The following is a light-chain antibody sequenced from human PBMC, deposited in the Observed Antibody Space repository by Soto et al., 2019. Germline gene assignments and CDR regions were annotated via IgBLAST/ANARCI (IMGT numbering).Light chain of an antibody. CDR2: GAS. CDR3: QQCGSSPIT. CDR1: QSVSSSY. Sequence: EIVLTQSPGTLSLSPGERASLSCRASQSVSSSYLAWYQQKPGQAPRLLIYGASGRATGIPDRFSGSGSRTEFTLTISRLEPEDFALYYCQQCGSSPITFGQGTRLEIK. V-gene: IGKV3-20*01. J-gene: IGKJ5*01.